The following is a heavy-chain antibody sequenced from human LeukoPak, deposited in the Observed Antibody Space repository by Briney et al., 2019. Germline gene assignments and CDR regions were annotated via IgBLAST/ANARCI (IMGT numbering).Heavy chain of an antibody. CDR2: ISAYNGDT. CDR3: AREEYFYDWSGSRTTTDS. Sequence: VASVKVSCKSSGNTFNGYGITWVRPVPGQGLEWMGWISAYNGDTKYAQKLQDRVTMTTDTSTNTAYMELRSLRSDDTAVYYCAREEYFYDWSGSRTTTDSWGQGTLVTVSS. CDR1: GNTFNGYG. D-gene: IGHD3-3*01. J-gene: IGHJ4*02. V-gene: IGHV1-18*01.